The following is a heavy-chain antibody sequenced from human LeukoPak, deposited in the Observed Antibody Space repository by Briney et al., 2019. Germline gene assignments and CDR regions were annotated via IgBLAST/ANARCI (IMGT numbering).Heavy chain of an antibody. CDR3: ARWLRWLPFDY. J-gene: IGHJ4*02. CDR2: ISVYNGNT. D-gene: IGHD5-24*01. CDR1: GYTFTGYY. V-gene: IGHV1-18*04. Sequence: ASVKVSCKASGYTFTGYYMHWVRQAPGQGLEWMGWISVYNGNTNYAQKLQGRVTMTTDTSTSTAYMELRSLRSDDTAVYYCARWLRWLPFDYWGQGTLVTVSS.